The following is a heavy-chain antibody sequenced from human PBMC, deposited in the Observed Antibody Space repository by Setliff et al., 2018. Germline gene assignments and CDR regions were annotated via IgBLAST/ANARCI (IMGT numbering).Heavy chain of an antibody. CDR3: ARDLVGYCSGGSCYDGDY. D-gene: IGHD2-15*01. CDR1: GYTFSTYG. Sequence: ASVKVSCKDSGYTFSTYGISWVRQAPGQGLEWMGWISAYNGNTNYAKKLQGRVTMTTDKSTSTAYMELRSLRSDDTAVYYCARDLVGYCSGGSCYDGDYWGQGTLVTVSS. J-gene: IGHJ4*02. CDR2: ISAYNGNT. V-gene: IGHV1-18*01.